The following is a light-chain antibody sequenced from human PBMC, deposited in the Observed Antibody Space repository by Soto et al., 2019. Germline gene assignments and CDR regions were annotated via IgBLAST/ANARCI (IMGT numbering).Light chain of an antibody. V-gene: IGLV2-18*02. Sequence: QSVLTQPPSVSGAPGQSVTISCTGPSSDFGTYNGISWYQQPPGTAPKLMIYDVSNRPSGVPDRFSGSKSGNTASLTISGLQAEDEGDYYCSSYTISNTYVFGTGTKVTX. CDR2: DVS. CDR1: SSDFGTYNG. J-gene: IGLJ1*01. CDR3: SSYTISNTYV.